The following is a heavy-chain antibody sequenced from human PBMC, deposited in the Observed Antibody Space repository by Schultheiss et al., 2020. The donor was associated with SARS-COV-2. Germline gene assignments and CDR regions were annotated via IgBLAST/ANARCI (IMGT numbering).Heavy chain of an antibody. CDR1: GGSISSYY. J-gene: IGHJ4*02. Sequence: SETLSLTCTVSGGSISSYYWSWIRQPPGKGLEWIGYIYYSGSTNYNPSLRSRVTISVDTSKNQFSLKLSSVTAADTAVYYCAREVCSGGSCYSVRFDYWGQGTLVTVSS. CDR3: AREVCSGGSCYSVRFDY. CDR2: IYYSGST. D-gene: IGHD2-15*01. V-gene: IGHV4-59*12.